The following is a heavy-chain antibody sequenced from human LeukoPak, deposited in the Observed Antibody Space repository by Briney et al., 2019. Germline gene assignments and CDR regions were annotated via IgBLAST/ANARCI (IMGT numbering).Heavy chain of an antibody. CDR3: AKDRHYYGSGSYRGYYFDY. D-gene: IGHD3-10*01. J-gene: IGHJ4*02. CDR2: ISGSGGST. CDR1: GFTFSSYA. Sequence: HPGGSLRLSCAASGFTFSSYAMSWVRQAPGKGLEWVSAISGSGGSTYYADSVKGRSTISRDNSKNKLYLQMNSLRAEDTAVYYCAKDRHYYGSGSYRGYYFDYWGQGTLVTVSS. V-gene: IGHV3-23*01.